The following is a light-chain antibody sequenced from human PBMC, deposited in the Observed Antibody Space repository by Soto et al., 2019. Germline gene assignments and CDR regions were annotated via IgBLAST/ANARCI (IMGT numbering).Light chain of an antibody. CDR2: EVS. V-gene: IGLV2-18*01. Sequence: QSVLTQPPSVSGSPGQSVTIPCTASSSDDGSYNRVSWYQQPPSTPPKLMIYEVSNRPSGVPDRFSGSKSGNTASLTISGLQAEDEANYYCSLYTSSSTVAFGGGTKLTVL. J-gene: IGLJ2*01. CDR3: SLYTSSSTVA. CDR1: SSDDGSYNR.